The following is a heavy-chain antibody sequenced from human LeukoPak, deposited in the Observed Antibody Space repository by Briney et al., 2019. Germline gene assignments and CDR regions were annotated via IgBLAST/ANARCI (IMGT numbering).Heavy chain of an antibody. CDR3: ARDTPYDSSGYPLDM. CDR1: GFSFSSYW. J-gene: IGHJ3*02. Sequence: PGGSLRLSCAASGFSFSSYWMSWVRQAPGKVLEWVANIKQDGSKKYYVDSVKGRFTISRDNAKNSLYLQMNSLRAEDTAVYYCARDTPYDSSGYPLDMWGQGTMVTVSS. V-gene: IGHV3-7*01. CDR2: IKQDGSKK. D-gene: IGHD3-22*01.